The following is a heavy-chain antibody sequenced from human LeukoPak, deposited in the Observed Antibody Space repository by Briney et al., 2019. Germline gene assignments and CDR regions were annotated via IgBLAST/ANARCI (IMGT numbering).Heavy chain of an antibody. CDR1: GFTFTDHY. J-gene: IGHJ4*02. CDR2: INGKRGDT. CDR3: ARDHDWGVDY. Sequence: ASVKDSCKASGFTFTDHYMHWVRQAPGQGLEWMGWINGKRGDTNYAQNFQDRVTMTRDTSTSTVYMELSRLTVDDTAVYYCARDHDWGVDYWGQGTLVTVSS. V-gene: IGHV1-2*02. D-gene: IGHD7-27*01.